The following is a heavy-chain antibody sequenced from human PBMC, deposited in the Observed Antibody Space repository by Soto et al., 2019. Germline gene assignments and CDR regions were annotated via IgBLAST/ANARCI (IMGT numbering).Heavy chain of an antibody. D-gene: IGHD3-22*01. CDR1: GYIFTNHY. J-gene: IGHJ4*02. CDR2: INPSGGST. Sequence: QVQLVQSGAEVKKAGASVKVSCKASGYIFTNHYIHWVRQAPGQGLEWMGIINPSGGSTNYLQKFQGRVTMTRDTSTSTGYMELSTLRSEDTAVYFCARADYYDSSGFYYDYWGQGTLVTVSS. V-gene: IGHV1-46*01. CDR3: ARADYYDSSGFYYDY.